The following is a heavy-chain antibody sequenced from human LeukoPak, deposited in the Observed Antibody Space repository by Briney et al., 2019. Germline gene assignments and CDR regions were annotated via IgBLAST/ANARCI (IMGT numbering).Heavy chain of an antibody. Sequence: GASVKVSCKASGGTFSSYAISWVRQAPGQGLEWMGRIIPILGIANYAQKFQGRVTITADKSTSTAYMELSSLRSEDTAVYYCARDAFLGEQWLVSDAFDIWGQGTMVTVSS. D-gene: IGHD6-19*01. CDR1: GGTFSSYA. J-gene: IGHJ3*02. CDR2: IIPILGIA. V-gene: IGHV1-69*04. CDR3: ARDAFLGEQWLVSDAFDI.